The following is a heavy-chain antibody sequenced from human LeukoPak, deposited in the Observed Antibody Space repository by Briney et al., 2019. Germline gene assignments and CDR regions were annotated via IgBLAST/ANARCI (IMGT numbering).Heavy chain of an antibody. CDR1: GGSISIGDYY. D-gene: IGHD5-18*01. V-gene: IGHV4-30-4*01. CDR2: IYYSGST. Sequence: SETLSLTCTVSGGSISIGDYYWSWLRQPPGKGLEWIGYIYYSGSTYYNPSLKSRVTISVDTSKNQFSLKLSSVTAADTAVYYCARGVDTLYTGPMPWGQGTLVTVSS. CDR3: ARGVDTLYTGPMP. J-gene: IGHJ5*02.